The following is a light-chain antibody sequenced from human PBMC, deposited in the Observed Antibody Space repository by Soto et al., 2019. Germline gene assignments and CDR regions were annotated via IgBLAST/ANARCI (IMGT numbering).Light chain of an antibody. Sequence: EIVLTQSPVTLSLSPGERATLSCRASQSVSSSYLAWYQQKPGQAPRLLIYGASSRATGIPDRFSGSGSGTDFTLTISRLEPEDFAVYYCQHYDSSPPYTFGQGTKVDIK. J-gene: IGKJ2*01. CDR2: GAS. V-gene: IGKV3-20*01. CDR3: QHYDSSPPYT. CDR1: QSVSSSY.